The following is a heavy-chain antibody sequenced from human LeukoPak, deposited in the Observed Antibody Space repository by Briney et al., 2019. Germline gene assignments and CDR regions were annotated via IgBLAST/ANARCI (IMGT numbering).Heavy chain of an antibody. CDR1: GGSISSSSYY. J-gene: IGHJ5*02. D-gene: IGHD2-15*01. CDR3: ARPDSAYSWFDP. CDR2: IYYSGST. V-gene: IGHV4-39*01. Sequence: SETLSLPCTVSGGSISSSSYYWGWIRQPPGKGLEWIGSIYYSGSTYYDPSLKSRVTISVDTSKNQFSLKLSSVTAADTAVYYCARPDSAYSWFDPWGQGTLVTVSS.